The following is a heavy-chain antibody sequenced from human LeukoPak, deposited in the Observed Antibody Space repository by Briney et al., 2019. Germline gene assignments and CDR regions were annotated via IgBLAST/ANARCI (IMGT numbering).Heavy chain of an antibody. Sequence: GASVKVSCKACGYTFTGYYMHGVRQAPGKGREWMGWIYPNSGGTNYAQKFQGRVTMTRDTSISTAYMELSRLRSDDTAVYYCARGEGIDVWGQGTTVTVSS. J-gene: IGHJ6*02. CDR3: ARGEGIDV. CDR2: IYPNSGGT. CDR1: GYTFTGYY. D-gene: IGHD1-26*01. V-gene: IGHV1-2*02.